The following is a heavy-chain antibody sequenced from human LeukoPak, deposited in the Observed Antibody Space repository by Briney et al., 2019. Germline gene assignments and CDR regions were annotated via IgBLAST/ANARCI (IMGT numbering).Heavy chain of an antibody. CDR3: AREQWLTGDTPDAFDI. D-gene: IGHD7-27*01. CDR1: GFTFSGYA. Sequence: GRSLRLSCAASGFTFSGYAMHWVRQAPGKGLEWVAVISYDGSNKYYADSVKGRFTISRDNSKNTLYLQMNSLRAEDTAVYYCAREQWLTGDTPDAFDIWGQGTMVTVSS. V-gene: IGHV3-30-3*01. J-gene: IGHJ3*02. CDR2: ISYDGSNK.